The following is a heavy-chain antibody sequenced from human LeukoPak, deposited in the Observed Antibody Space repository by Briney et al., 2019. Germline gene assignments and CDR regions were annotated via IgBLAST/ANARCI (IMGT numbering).Heavy chain of an antibody. J-gene: IGHJ6*03. CDR3: ARVHKDGYNLQNYYYYMDV. Sequence: SETLSLTCTVSGYSISSGYYWGWIRQPPGKGLEWIGSIYHSGSTYYNPSLKSRVTISVDTSKNQFSLKLSSVTAADTAVYYCARVHKDGYNLQNYYYYMDVWGKGTTVTVSS. V-gene: IGHV4-38-2*02. CDR2: IYHSGST. CDR1: GYSISSGYY. D-gene: IGHD5-24*01.